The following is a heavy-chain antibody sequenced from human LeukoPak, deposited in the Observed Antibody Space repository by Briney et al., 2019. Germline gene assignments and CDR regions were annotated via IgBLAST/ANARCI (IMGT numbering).Heavy chain of an antibody. CDR3: ARGHINCSGGSCYRHNWFDP. CDR1: GGSISSYY. D-gene: IGHD2-15*01. Sequence: PSETLSLTCTVSGGSISSYYWSWIRQPPGKGLEWIGYIYYSGSTNYNPSLKSRVTISVDTSKNQFSLKLSSVTAADTAVYYCARGHINCSGGSCYRHNWFDPWGQGTLVTVSS. CDR2: IYYSGST. V-gene: IGHV4-59*01. J-gene: IGHJ5*02.